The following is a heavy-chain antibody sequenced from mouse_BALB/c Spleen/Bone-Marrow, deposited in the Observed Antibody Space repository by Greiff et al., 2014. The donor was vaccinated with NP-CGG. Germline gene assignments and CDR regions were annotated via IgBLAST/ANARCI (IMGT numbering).Heavy chain of an antibody. CDR3: NGNYYAMDY. CDR2: IDPENGDT. J-gene: IGHJ4*01. Sequence: EVMLVESGAELVRSGASVKLSCTASGFNIKDYYMHWVKQRPEQGLEWIGWIDPENGDTEYAPKFRGKATMTADTSSNTAYLQLSSLTSEDTAVYYCNGNYYAMDYWGQGTSVTVSS. D-gene: IGHD2-1*01. V-gene: IGHV14-4*02. CDR1: GFNIKDYY.